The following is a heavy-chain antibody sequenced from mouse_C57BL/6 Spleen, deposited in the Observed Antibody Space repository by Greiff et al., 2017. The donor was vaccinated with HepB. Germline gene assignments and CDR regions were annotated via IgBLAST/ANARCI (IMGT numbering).Heavy chain of an antibody. CDR1: GYTFTDYY. CDR3: ARDYDCDY. D-gene: IGHD2-4*01. J-gene: IGHJ2*01. Sequence: VKLQQSGAELVRPGASVKLSCKASGYTFTDYYINWVKQRPGQGLEWIARIYPGSGNTYYNEKFKGKATLTAEKSSSTAYMQLSSLTSEDSAVYFCARDYDCDYWGQGTTLTVSS. V-gene: IGHV1-76*01. CDR2: IYPGSGNT.